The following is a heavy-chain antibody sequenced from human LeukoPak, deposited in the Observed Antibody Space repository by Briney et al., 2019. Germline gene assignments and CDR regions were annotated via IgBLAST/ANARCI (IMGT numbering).Heavy chain of an antibody. CDR1: GGSISSSSYY. D-gene: IGHD3-10*01. V-gene: IGHV4-39*01. CDR2: INHSGGT. Sequence: SETLSLTCSVSGGSISSSSYYWGWIRQPPGKGLEWLGEINHSGGTYYNPSLKSRVTISVDTSKNQFSLKLSSLTAADTAVYYFARSRVGEGTYYYGSGVDWGQGTLVTVSS. CDR3: ARSRVGEGTYYYGSGVD. J-gene: IGHJ4*02.